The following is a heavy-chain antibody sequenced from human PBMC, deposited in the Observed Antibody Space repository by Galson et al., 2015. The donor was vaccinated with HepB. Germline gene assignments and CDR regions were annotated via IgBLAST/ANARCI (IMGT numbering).Heavy chain of an antibody. CDR2: IIPIFGTS. Sequence: SVKVSCKASRGTFSSNGFSWVRQAPGQGFEWVGVIIPIFGTSNYAQKFQDRVTITADAPTSTVYLELSSLRSEDTAVYYCATTVGATSPYVDYYYYYIDVWGKGTTVIVSS. CDR1: RGTFSSNG. D-gene: IGHD1-26*01. J-gene: IGHJ6*03. V-gene: IGHV1-69*13. CDR3: ATTVGATSPYVDYYYYYIDV.